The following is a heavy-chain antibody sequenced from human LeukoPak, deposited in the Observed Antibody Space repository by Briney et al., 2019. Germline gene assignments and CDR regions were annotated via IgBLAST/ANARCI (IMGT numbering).Heavy chain of an antibody. CDR3: GRGPRTNEINLFHTPYYYYMDV. CDR2: IIPMYRTA. D-gene: IGHD1-14*01. Sequence: ASVKVSCKASGGIISTYAISWVRQAPGQGLEWMGGIIPMYRTANYAQKFQGRVTITTDESTSTAYMELSSLRSEDTAVFYCGRGPRTNEINLFHTPYYYYMDVWGKGTTVTVSS. CDR1: GGIISTYA. J-gene: IGHJ6*03. V-gene: IGHV1-69*05.